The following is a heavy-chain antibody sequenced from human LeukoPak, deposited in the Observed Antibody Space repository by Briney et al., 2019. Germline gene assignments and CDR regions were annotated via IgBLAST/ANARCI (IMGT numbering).Heavy chain of an antibody. CDR1: GGSFSGYY. V-gene: IGHV4-34*01. J-gene: IGHJ3*02. CDR3: ASRKRTTVFGSRLGAFDI. CDR2: INHSGST. D-gene: IGHD4-17*01. Sequence: SETLSLTCAVYGGSFSGYYWSWIRQPPGKGLEWIGEINHSGSTNYNPSLKSRVTISVDTSKNQFSLKLSSVTAADTAVYYCASRKRTTVFGSRLGAFDIWGQGTMVTVSS.